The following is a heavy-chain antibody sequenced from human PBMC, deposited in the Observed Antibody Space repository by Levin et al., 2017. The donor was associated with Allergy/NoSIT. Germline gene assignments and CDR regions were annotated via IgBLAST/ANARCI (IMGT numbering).Heavy chain of an antibody. D-gene: IGHD6-13*01. V-gene: IGHV4-59*01. CDR2: IYYSGST. CDR3: ARDLAAEGFDY. CDR1: GGSISSYY. J-gene: IGHJ4*02. Sequence: PSETLSLTCTVSGGSISSYYWSWIRQPPGKGLEWIGYIYYSGSTNYNPSLKSRVTISVDTSKNQFSLKLSSVTAADTAVYYCARDLAAEGFDYWGQGTLVTVSS.